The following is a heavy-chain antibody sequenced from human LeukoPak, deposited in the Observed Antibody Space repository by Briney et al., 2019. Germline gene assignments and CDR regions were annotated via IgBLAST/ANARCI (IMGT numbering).Heavy chain of an antibody. CDR2: INPNSGGT. V-gene: IGHV1-2*02. CDR1: GYTFTGYY. D-gene: IGHD2-2*02. Sequence: ASVKVSCKASGYTFTGYYMHWVRQAPGQGLEWMGWINPNSGGTNYAQKFQGRVTMTRDTSISTAYMELSRLRSDDMAVYYCARIKVPAAIGYFDYWGQGTLVTVSS. J-gene: IGHJ4*02. CDR3: ARIKVPAAIGYFDY.